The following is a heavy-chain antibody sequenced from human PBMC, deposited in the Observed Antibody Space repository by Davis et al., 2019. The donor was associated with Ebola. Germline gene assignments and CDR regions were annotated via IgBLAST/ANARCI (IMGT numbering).Heavy chain of an antibody. CDR1: GGSISSSSYY. V-gene: IGHV4-39*01. Sequence: MPSETLSLTCTVSGGSISSSSYYWGWIRQPPGKGLEWIGSIYYSGSTYYNPSLKSRVTISVDTSKNQFSLKLTSVTAADTAVYYCARGRQPEYYGMDVWGQGTTVTVSS. CDR3: ARGRQPEYYGMDV. CDR2: IYYSGST. J-gene: IGHJ6*02. D-gene: IGHD1-26*01.